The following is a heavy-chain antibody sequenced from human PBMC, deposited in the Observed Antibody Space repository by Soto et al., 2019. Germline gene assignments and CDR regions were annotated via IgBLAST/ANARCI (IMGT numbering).Heavy chain of an antibody. Sequence: QVQLQESGPGLVKPSQTLSLTCTVSGGSINSGGYYWNWIRQHPGKGLEWIGYIYYSGLTNYNPSLKTRVTISVDTSKNQFSLKLSSVTAADTAVYYCARDLYRQRAFDIWGQGTRVTVSS. CDR1: GGSINSGGYY. J-gene: IGHJ3*02. V-gene: IGHV4-31*03. D-gene: IGHD2-2*01. CDR3: ARDLYRQRAFDI. CDR2: IYYSGLT.